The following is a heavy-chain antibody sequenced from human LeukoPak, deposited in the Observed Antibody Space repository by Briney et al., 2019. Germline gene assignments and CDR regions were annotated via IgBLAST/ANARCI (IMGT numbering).Heavy chain of an antibody. J-gene: IGHJ4*02. CDR1: GYTFIRYY. CDR3: ARGIAEGGTSFDF. V-gene: IGHV1-2*02. D-gene: IGHD6-13*01. CDR2: ISPNSGAT. Sequence: ASVRVSCKASGYTFIRYYMQWVRQAPGQGLEWMGWISPNSGATRYEQKFQGRVTMTRDTSISTAYMELRRLRSDDTAVYYCARGIAEGGTSFDFWGQGTLVSVSS.